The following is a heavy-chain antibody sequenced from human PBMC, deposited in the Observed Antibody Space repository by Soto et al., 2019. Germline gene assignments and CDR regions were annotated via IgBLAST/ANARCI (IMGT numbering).Heavy chain of an antibody. CDR2: ISGSGGST. CDR3: AKDYGGVMVRGVIIIGEDY. J-gene: IGHJ4*02. CDR1: GFTFSSYA. V-gene: IGHV3-23*01. Sequence: GGSLRLSCAASGFTFSSYAMSWVRQAPGKGLEWVSAISGSGGSTYYADSVKGRFTISRDNSKNTLYLQMNSLRAEDTAVYYCAKDYGGVMVRGVIIIGEDYWGQGTLVTVSS. D-gene: IGHD3-10*01.